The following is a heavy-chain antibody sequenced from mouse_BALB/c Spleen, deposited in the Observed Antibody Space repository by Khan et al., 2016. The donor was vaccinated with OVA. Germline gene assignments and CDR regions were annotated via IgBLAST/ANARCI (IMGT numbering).Heavy chain of an antibody. J-gene: IGHJ4*01. Sequence: QVQLKQSGPGLVAPSQSLSITCTISGFSLTNYGIHWVRQPPGKGLEWLVVIWSDGSTTYNSALKSRLTISKDNSKSKVFLKMNSLQTDDTAVYFCARQPYYHYNIMDYWGQGTSVTVSS. CDR3: ARQPYYHYNIMDY. CDR2: IWSDGST. CDR1: GFSLTNYG. D-gene: IGHD2-10*01. V-gene: IGHV2-6-1*01.